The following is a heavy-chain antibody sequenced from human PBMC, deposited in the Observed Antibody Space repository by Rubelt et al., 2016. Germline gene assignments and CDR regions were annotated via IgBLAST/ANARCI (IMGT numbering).Heavy chain of an antibody. Sequence: QLQLQESGPGLVKPSETLSLTCTVSGGSISSSSYYWGWIRQPPGKGLEWIGSIYYSGSTYYNPSLKIRVTISVDTSKNQFSLKLSSVTAADTAVYYCAAEDIGVFTGDYWGQGTLVTVSS. CDR1: GGSISSSSYY. CDR2: IYYSGST. J-gene: IGHJ4*02. V-gene: IGHV4-39*01. CDR3: AAEDIGVFTGDY. D-gene: IGHD2-2*01.